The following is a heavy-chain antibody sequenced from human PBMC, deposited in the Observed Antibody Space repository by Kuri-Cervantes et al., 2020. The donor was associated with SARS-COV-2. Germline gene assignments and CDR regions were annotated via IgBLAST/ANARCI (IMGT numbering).Heavy chain of an antibody. V-gene: IGHV1-46*01. D-gene: IGHD6-6*01. CDR2: INPSGGST. CDR3: ARDASAPRYFDY. CDR1: GYTFTSYY. Sequence: ASVKVSCKASGYTFTSYYMHWVRQAPGQGLEWMGIINPSGGSTSYAQKFQGRVTMTRDTSTSTVYVELSSLRSEDTAVYYCARDASAPRYFDYWGQGTQVTVSS. J-gene: IGHJ4*02.